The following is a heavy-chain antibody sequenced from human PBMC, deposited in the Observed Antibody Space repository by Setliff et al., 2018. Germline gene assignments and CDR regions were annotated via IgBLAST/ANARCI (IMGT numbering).Heavy chain of an antibody. J-gene: IGHJ5*02. V-gene: IGHV4-39*01. Sequence: KPSETLSLTCTVSGGSISSSSYYWGWIRQPPGKGLEWIGSIYYSGSTYYNPSLKSRVTISVDTSKNQFSLKLSSVTAADTAVYYCARLGSARYDSSGYYPDNWFDPWGQGTLVTAPQ. D-gene: IGHD3-22*01. CDR1: GGSISSSSYY. CDR2: IYYSGST. CDR3: ARLGSARYDSSGYYPDNWFDP.